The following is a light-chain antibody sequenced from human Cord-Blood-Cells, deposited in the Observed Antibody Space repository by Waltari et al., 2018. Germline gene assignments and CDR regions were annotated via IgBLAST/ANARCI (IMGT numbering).Light chain of an antibody. CDR3: QQSYSTPWT. V-gene: IGKV1-39*01. Sequence: DIQMTQSPSSLSASVGDRVTITCRASQSISSDLNLYQQKPGKAPKLLIYAASSLQSGVPSRFSVSGSGTDFTLTISSLQPEDFATYYCQQSYSTPWTFGQGTKVEIK. CDR1: QSISSD. CDR2: AAS. J-gene: IGKJ1*01.